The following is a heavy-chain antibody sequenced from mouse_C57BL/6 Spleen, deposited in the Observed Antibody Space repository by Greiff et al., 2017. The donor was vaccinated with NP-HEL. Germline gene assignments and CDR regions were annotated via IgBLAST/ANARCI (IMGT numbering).Heavy chain of an antibody. CDR2: IYPGDGDT. CDR3: ARNYGSSYGYFDY. D-gene: IGHD1-1*01. Sequence: QVQLQQSGAELVKPGASVKISCKASGYAFSSYWMNWVKQRPGKGLEWIGQIYPGDGDTNYNGKFKGKATLTADKSSSTAYMQRSSLTSEDSAVYFCARNYGSSYGYFDYWGQGTTLTVSS. CDR1: GYAFSSYW. J-gene: IGHJ2*01. V-gene: IGHV1-80*01.